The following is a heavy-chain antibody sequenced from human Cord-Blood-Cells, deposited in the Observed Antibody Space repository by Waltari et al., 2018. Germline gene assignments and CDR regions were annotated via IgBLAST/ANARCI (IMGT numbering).Heavy chain of an antibody. J-gene: IGHJ3*02. CDR1: GFTVSSNY. Sequence: EVQLVESGGGLIQPGGSLRLSCAASGFTVSSNYMSWVRQAPGKGQEWVSVVDSGGSTYYAGSGKCRFTISRDNSKKTLYLQMNSLRADDTAVDYCARGVVDAVDIWGQGTMVTVSS. CDR3: ARGVVDAVDI. V-gene: IGHV3-53*01. CDR2: VDSGGST.